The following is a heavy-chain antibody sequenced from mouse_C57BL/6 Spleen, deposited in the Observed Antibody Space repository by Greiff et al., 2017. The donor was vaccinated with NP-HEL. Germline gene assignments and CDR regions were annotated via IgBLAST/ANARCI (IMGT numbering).Heavy chain of an antibody. V-gene: IGHV3-6*01. CDR1: GYSITSGYY. Sequence: EVQLVESGPGLVKPSQSLSLTCSVTGYSITSGYYWNWIRQFPGNKLEWMGYISYDGSNNYNPSLKNRISITRDTSKNQFFLKLNSVTTEDTATYDCARGGDEGYYAMDYWGQGTSVTVSS. J-gene: IGHJ4*01. CDR2: ISYDGSN. CDR3: ARGGDEGYYAMDY.